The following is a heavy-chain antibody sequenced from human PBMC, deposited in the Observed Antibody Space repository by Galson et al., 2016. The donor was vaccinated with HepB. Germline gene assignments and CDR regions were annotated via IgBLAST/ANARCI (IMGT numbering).Heavy chain of an antibody. Sequence: SETLSLTCAVSGGSITSTNWWSWVRQPPGKGLEWIGEIYHSGTTNYNPSLKSRVTLSVDKSNNQFSLKLTSVTDADTAVYYCAREGLLGTTSCCKGFDYWGQGALVTVSS. V-gene: IGHV4-4*02. D-gene: IGHD2-2*01. J-gene: IGHJ4*02. CDR3: AREGLLGTTSCCKGFDY. CDR2: IYHSGTT. CDR1: GGSITSTNW.